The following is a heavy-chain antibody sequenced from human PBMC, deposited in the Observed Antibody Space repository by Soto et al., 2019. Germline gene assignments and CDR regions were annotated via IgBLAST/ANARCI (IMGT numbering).Heavy chain of an antibody. J-gene: IGHJ4*03. CDR1: GYTFTSYG. D-gene: IGHD1-26*01. CDR3: AKEVGATSVSGTSVE. V-gene: IGHV1-18*04. Sequence: QVQLVQSGAEVKKPGASVKVSCKASGYTFTSYGITWVRQAPGQGLEWMGWISAYNGNTNYVHKLQGRVTMTRDNSKSTAYMELKSLRSDDTAVYYCAKEVGATSVSGTSVEWGQGTLVTVSS. CDR2: ISAYNGNT.